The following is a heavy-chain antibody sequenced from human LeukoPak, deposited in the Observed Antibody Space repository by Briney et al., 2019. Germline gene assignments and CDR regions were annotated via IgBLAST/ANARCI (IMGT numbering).Heavy chain of an antibody. J-gene: IGHJ6*02. CDR3: AKVVLSHYYYFGMDV. CDR2: MSYDGSNK. CDR1: GFTFSNYA. V-gene: IGHV3-30*18. D-gene: IGHD3-10*01. Sequence: GTSLRLSCAASGFTFSNYALHWVRQAPGKGLEWVAVMSYDGSNKYCAESLKGRFTISRDNSKNMLYLEMNSLRAEDTAVYYCAKVVLSHYYYFGMDVWGQGTTVTVSS.